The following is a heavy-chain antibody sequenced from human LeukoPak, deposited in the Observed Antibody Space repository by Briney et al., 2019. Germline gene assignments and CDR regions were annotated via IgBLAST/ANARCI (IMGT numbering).Heavy chain of an antibody. CDR2: ISSSGDVT. D-gene: IGHD1-1*01. Sequence: GGSLRLSCAASGFTFSKFPMGWVRQAPGRGLEWVSAISSSGDVTFYADSLRGRFTISRDNSKSTLYLQMNGLRAEDTAIFYCAKSLFTSATGTGRAFHIWGQGTRVTVSS. CDR3: AKSLFTSATGTGRAFHI. J-gene: IGHJ3*02. CDR1: GFTFSKFP. V-gene: IGHV3-23*01.